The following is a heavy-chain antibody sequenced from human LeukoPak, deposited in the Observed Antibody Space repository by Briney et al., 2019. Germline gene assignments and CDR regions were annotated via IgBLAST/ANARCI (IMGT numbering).Heavy chain of an antibody. D-gene: IGHD2-15*01. CDR3: AASIVVVVAATLPDDY. CDR1: GYTFTGYY. V-gene: IGHV1-18*04. Sequence: ASVKVSCKASGYTFTGYYMHWVRQAPGQGLEWMGWISAYNGNTNYAQKLQGRVTMTTDTSTSTAYMELRSLRSDDTAVYYCAASIVVVVAATLPDDYWGQGTLVTVSS. CDR2: ISAYNGNT. J-gene: IGHJ4*02.